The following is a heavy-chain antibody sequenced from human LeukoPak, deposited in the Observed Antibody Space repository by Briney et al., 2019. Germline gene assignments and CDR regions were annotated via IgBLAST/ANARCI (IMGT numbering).Heavy chain of an antibody. V-gene: IGHV4-34*01. CDR3: ARGFSSGWYVYFDY. Sequence: SETLSLTCAVYGGSFSGYYWSWIRQPPGKGLEWIGEINHSGSTNYNPSLKSRVTISVDTSKNQFSLKLSSVTAADTAVYYCARGFSSGWYVYFDYWGQGTLVTVSS. CDR2: INHSGST. J-gene: IGHJ4*02. CDR1: GGSFSGYY. D-gene: IGHD6-19*01.